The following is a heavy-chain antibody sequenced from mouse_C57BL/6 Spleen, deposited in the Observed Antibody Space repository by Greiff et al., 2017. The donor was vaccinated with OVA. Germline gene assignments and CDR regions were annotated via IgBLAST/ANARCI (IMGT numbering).Heavy chain of an antibody. V-gene: IGHV1-66*01. CDR1: GYSFTSYY. J-gene: IGHJ4*01. CDR2: IYPGSGNT. D-gene: IGHD1-1*01. Sequence: VKLVESGPELVKPGASVKISCKASGYSFTSYYIHWVKQRPGQGLEWIGWIYPGSGNTKYNEKFKGKATLTADTSSSTAYMQLSSLTSEDSAVYYCAREDYSYYYAMDYWGQGTSVTVSS. CDR3: AREDYSYYYAMDY.